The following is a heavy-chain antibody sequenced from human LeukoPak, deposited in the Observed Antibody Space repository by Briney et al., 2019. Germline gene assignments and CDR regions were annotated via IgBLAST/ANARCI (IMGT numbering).Heavy chain of an antibody. J-gene: IGHJ4*02. Sequence: SETLSLTCAVYGGSFSGYYWSWIRQPPGKGLEWIGGINHSGSTNYNPSLKSRVTISVDTSKNQFSLKLSSVTAADTAVYYCARGIWGDGYKTYYFDYWGQGTLVTVSS. CDR3: ARGIWGDGYKTYYFDY. CDR1: GGSFSGYY. V-gene: IGHV4-34*01. CDR2: INHSGST. D-gene: IGHD5-12*01.